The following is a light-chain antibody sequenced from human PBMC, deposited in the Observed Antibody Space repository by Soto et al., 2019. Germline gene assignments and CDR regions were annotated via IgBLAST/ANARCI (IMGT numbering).Light chain of an antibody. Sequence: QSALTQPPSASGTPGQRVTISCSGATSNFGTKGVNWYQHLPGAAPRLLIYNSDQRPSGVPDRFSGSKSGTSASLAISGLQSADEGDYFCASWDDILHGPLFGGGTKLTVL. J-gene: IGLJ2*01. CDR1: TSNFGTKG. CDR2: NSD. CDR3: ASWDDILHGPL. V-gene: IGLV1-44*01.